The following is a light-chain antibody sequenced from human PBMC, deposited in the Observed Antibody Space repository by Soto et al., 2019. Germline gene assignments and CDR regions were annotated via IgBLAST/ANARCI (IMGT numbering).Light chain of an antibody. CDR2: GTS. CDR1: QSVSSSY. J-gene: IGKJ5*01. CDR3: QQYGSSPLIT. V-gene: IGKV3-20*01. Sequence: EIVLTQSPGTLSLSPGERATLSCRASQSVSSSYLTWYQQKPGQAPRLLIYGTSNRATGIPGRFSGSGSGTDLTLTISSLEPEDFAVYYCQQYGSSPLITFGQGTRLEIK.